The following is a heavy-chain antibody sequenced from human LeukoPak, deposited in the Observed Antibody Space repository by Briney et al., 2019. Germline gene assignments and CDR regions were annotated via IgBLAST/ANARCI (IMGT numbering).Heavy chain of an antibody. Sequence: AGGSLRLSCAASGFTFSRYDMYWVRQAPGKGLEYVSAISNNGGSTYYANSMKGRFTISRDNSKNTLYLQMDSLRVEDMAVYYCARDGYWGQGALVIVSS. J-gene: IGHJ4*02. CDR1: GFTFSRYD. V-gene: IGHV3-64*01. CDR3: ARDGY. CDR2: ISNNGGST.